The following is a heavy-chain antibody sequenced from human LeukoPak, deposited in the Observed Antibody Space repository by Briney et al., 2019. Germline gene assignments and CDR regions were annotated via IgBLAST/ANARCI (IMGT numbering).Heavy chain of an antibody. Sequence: PGGSLRLSCAASGFTFSSYGMHWVRQAPGKGLEWVAVISYDGSNKYYADSVKGRFTISRDNSKNTLYLQMNSLRAEDTAVYYCAKLSSGYEFDYWGQGTLVTVSS. J-gene: IGHJ4*02. V-gene: IGHV3-30*18. CDR2: ISYDGSNK. D-gene: IGHD5-12*01. CDR3: AKLSSGYEFDY. CDR1: GFTFSSYG.